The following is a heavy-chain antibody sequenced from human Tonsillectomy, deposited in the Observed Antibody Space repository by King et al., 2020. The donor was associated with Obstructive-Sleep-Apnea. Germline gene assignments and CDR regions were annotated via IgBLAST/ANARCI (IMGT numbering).Heavy chain of an antibody. CDR1: GFTFSSYG. D-gene: IGHD3-10*01. CDR3: AKDLAARVREVNHKYSYYGMDV. V-gene: IGHV3-33*06. CDR2: IWYDGSNE. J-gene: IGHJ6*02. Sequence: VKLVESGGGVVQPGRSLRLSCTASGFTFSSYGMHWVRQAPGKGLEWVAVIWYDGSNEYYADSVKGRFTISRDNSKNTLYLQMNSLRAEDTAVYYCAKDLAARVREVNHKYSYYGMDVWGQGTTVTVSS.